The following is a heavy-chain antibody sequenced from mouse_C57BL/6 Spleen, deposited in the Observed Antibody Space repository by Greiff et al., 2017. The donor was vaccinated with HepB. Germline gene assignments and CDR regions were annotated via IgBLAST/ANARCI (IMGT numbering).Heavy chain of an antibody. CDR3: TTVITTVVEGFDY. J-gene: IGHJ2*01. Sequence: VQLQQSGAELVRPGASVKLSCTASGFNIKDYYMHWVKQRPEQGLEWIGRIDPEDGDTEYAPKFQGKATMTADTSSNTAYLQLSSLTSEDTAVYYCTTVITTVVEGFDYWGQGTTLTVSS. D-gene: IGHD1-1*01. V-gene: IGHV14-1*01. CDR2: IDPEDGDT. CDR1: GFNIKDYY.